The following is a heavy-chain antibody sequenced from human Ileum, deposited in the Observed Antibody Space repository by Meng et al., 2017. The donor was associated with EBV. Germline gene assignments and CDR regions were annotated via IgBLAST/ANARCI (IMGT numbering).Heavy chain of an antibody. CDR3: LSGYCSGGGCSSPVWGY. J-gene: IGHJ4*02. D-gene: IGHD2-15*01. CDR2: ISDDVSTT. V-gene: IGHV3-74*01. Sequence: EVQLVESGGGVVQPGGCLGLACAASGFTFSSYWMHWVRQGPGMGLEWISRISDDVSTTNYADSVKGRFTISRDNAKNTLYLQMNSLRADDTAIYYCLSGYCSGGGCSSPVWGYWGQGTLVTVSS. CDR1: GFTFSSYW.